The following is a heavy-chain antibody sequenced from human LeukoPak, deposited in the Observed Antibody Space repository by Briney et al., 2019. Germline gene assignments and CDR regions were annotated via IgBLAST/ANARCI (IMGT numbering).Heavy chain of an antibody. CDR3: ARRNSSSWYPDDDAFDI. Sequence: RGESLKISCKGSGYSFTSYWIGWVRQMPGKGLEWMGIIYPGDSDTRYSPSFQGQVTISADKSISTAYLQWSSLKASDTAMYYCARRNSSSWYPDDDAFDIWGQGTMVTVSS. V-gene: IGHV5-51*01. J-gene: IGHJ3*02. CDR1: GYSFTSYW. D-gene: IGHD6-13*01. CDR2: IYPGDSDT.